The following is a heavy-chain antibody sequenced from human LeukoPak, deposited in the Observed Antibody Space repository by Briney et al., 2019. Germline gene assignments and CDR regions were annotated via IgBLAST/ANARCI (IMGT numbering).Heavy chain of an antibody. Sequence: SETLSLTCAVSGGSISGYYWTWIRQPPGKRLEWVGYIYSSGSTNYNPSLQSRLTMSVDTSKNQFSLKLTSVTAADTAVYYCARWVYDRSGYYPDWYFDLWGRGTLVTVST. CDR3: ARWVYDRSGYYPDWYFDL. CDR2: IYSSGST. CDR1: GGSISGYY. J-gene: IGHJ2*01. D-gene: IGHD3-22*01. V-gene: IGHV4-59*08.